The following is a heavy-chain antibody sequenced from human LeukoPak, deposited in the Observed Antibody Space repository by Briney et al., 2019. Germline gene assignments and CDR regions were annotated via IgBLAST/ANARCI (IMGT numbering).Heavy chain of an antibody. J-gene: IGHJ4*02. CDR3: SSWQIAAIGPPDY. V-gene: IGHV3-49*03. CDR2: IRSKAYGETT. Sequence: GGSLRLSCTASGFTFGDYTMSWFRQAPGKGLEWVGFIRSKAYGETTEYAASVKGRFTISRDDSKSIACLQMNSLKSEDTAVYYCSSWQIAAIGPPDYWGQGTLVTV. CDR1: GFTFGDYT. D-gene: IGHD6-13*01.